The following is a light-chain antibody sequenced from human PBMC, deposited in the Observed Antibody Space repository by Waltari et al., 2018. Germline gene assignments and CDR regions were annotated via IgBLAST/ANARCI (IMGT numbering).Light chain of an antibody. Sequence: DIQMTQSPSSLSASVGDRVSITCRASQSISSYLNWYQQKPGKAPKFLISAASSLQSGVPSRFSGSGSGTDFTLTISSLQPEDFATYICQQSYSLPHTFGQGTKLEIK. V-gene: IGKV1-39*01. CDR2: AAS. CDR1: QSISSY. J-gene: IGKJ2*01. CDR3: QQSYSLPHT.